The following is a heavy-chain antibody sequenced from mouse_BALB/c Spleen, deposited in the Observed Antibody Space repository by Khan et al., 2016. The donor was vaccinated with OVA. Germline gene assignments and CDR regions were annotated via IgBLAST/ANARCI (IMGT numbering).Heavy chain of an antibody. CDR2: FNPYNDGT. V-gene: IGHV1S136*01. Sequence: VQLKESGPELVKPGASVKVSCKASGYTFPRYLMHWVKQKPGQGLEWIGYFNPYNDGTRYNEKFKGKATLTSDKSSSIAYMELNNLTSEDSAVYYGARPGNRYGRVFDYWGQGTTLTVSS. CDR1: GYTFPRYL. J-gene: IGHJ2*01. D-gene: IGHD2-14*01. CDR3: ARPGNRYGRVFDY.